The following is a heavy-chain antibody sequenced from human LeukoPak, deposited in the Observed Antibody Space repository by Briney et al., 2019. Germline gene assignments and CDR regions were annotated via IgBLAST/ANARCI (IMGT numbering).Heavy chain of an antibody. D-gene: IGHD3-3*01. CDR2: ISTTSSYI. J-gene: IGHJ6*03. Sequence: GGSLRLSCTASGFTFSSYSMNWVRQAPGKGLEWVSRISTTSSYIECADSVKGRFTISRDNAKNSLYLQMNSLRAEDTAVYYCAREKEAYYDFWSGYSTKYDYYMDVWGTGTTVTVSS. V-gene: IGHV3-21*01. CDR1: GFTFSSYS. CDR3: AREKEAYYDFWSGYSTKYDYYMDV.